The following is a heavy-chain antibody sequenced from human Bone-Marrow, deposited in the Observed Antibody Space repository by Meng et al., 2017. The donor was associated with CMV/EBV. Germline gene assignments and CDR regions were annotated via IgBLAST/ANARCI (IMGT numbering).Heavy chain of an antibody. J-gene: IGHJ6*02. CDR1: GVTFNSDW. D-gene: IGHD2-8*01. Sequence: GGSLRLSCAASGVTFNSDWMHWVRQAPGKGLVWVSRIHSDGNSTSYADTVKGRFTISRDNAKNMMFLQMNSLSPEDTAEYYCARRNNDYYAIDIWGQGTTVTVSS. CDR2: IHSDGNST. CDR3: ARRNNDYYAIDI. V-gene: IGHV3-74*01.